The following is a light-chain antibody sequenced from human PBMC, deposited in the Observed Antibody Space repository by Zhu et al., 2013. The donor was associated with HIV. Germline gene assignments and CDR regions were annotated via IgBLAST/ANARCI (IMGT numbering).Light chain of an antibody. J-gene: IGKJ4*01. V-gene: IGKV3-20*01. CDR3: QQYDSSPLT. CDR2: GAS. CDR1: QSVSSSY. Sequence: EIVLTQSPATLSLSPGETATLSCTASQSVSSSYLTWYQQRPGQAPRLLIFGASSRASGIPDRFSGSGSGTDFTLTISRLEPEDFAVYYCQQYDSSPLTFGGGTKVEI.